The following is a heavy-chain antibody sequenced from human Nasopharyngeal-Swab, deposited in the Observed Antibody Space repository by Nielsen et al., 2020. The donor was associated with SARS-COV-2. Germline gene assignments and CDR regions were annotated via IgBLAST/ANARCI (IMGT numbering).Heavy chain of an antibody. V-gene: IGHV1-2*04. J-gene: IGHJ6*03. CDR1: GYTFTGYY. D-gene: IGHD2-15*01. CDR2: INPNSGGT. CDR3: ARDPGGILFPSDYMDV. Sequence: ASVQVSCKASGYTFTGYYMHWVRLAPGQGLEWMGWINPNSGGTNYAQKFQGWVTMTRDTSISTAYMELSRLRSDYTAVYYCARDPGGILFPSDYMDVGGKGTTVTVSS.